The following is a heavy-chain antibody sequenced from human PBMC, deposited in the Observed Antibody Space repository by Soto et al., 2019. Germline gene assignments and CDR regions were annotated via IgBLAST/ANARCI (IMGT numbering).Heavy chain of an antibody. CDR2: IYHSGST. CDR3: TTKPGGWNCGFQS. V-gene: IGHV4-4*02. CDR1: GASVSSGGW. J-gene: IGHJ4*02. Sequence: QVQLQESGPGLVEPSGTLSLTCTVSGASVSSGGWWTWLRQPPGKGLEWIGEIYHSGSTNYNPSLKSRVSMSLDNSKNQFSLRLNYVTAADTALYYCTTKPGGWNCGFQSWGQGTRVTVSS. D-gene: IGHD2-21*01.